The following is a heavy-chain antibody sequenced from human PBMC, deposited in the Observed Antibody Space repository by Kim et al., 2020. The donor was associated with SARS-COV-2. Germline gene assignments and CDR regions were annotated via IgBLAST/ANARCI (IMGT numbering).Heavy chain of an antibody. J-gene: IGHJ4*02. CDR3: ARAREEPEYYFDY. D-gene: IGHD1-26*01. V-gene: IGHV4-31*02. Sequence: YYNPSLKRRVTISVDTSKNPFSLKRSSVTAADTAVYYCARAREEPEYYFDYWGQGTLVTVSS.